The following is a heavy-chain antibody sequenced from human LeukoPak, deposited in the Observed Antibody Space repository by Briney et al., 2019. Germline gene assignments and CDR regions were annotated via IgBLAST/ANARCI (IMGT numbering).Heavy chain of an antibody. D-gene: IGHD4-23*01. Sequence: PSETLSLTCTVSGGSISNTTYYWGWVRQSPGKVLEWIGSHSYNGISYCNPSLQSRVTFPVDTSRNQFSLNLSSVTAAGRAVYYGARVGGDPVVRPGEFDYWGQGTLVTVSS. V-gene: IGHV4-39*01. CDR1: GGSISNTTYY. CDR2: HSYNGIS. J-gene: IGHJ4*02. CDR3: ARVGGDPVVRPGEFDY.